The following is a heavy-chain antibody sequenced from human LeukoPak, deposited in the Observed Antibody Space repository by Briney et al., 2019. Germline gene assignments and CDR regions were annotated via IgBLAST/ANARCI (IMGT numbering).Heavy chain of an antibody. CDR2: IFYSGST. CDR3: AKSNGYGLIDI. D-gene: IGHD3-22*01. V-gene: IGHV4-59*12. Sequence: GSLRLSCAASGFTFSNYWMHWVRQPPGKALEWIGNIFYSGSTYYSPSLKSRVTISLDTSRNQFSLKLNSVTAADTAVYYCAKSNGYGLIDIWGQGTMVTVSS. J-gene: IGHJ3*02. CDR1: GFTFSNYW.